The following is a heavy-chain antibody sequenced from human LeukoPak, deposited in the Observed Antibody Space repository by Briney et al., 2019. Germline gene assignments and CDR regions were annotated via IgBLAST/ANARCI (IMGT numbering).Heavy chain of an antibody. CDR3: ARGLNDAFDI. Sequence: SETLSLTCTVSGGSISSSSYYWGWIRQPPGKGLEWIGSIYYSGSTYYNPSLKSRVTISVDTSKNQFSLKLNSVTPEDTAVYYCARGLNDAFDIWGQGTMVTVSS. J-gene: IGHJ3*02. CDR2: IYYSGST. CDR1: GGSISSSSYY. V-gene: IGHV4-39*07.